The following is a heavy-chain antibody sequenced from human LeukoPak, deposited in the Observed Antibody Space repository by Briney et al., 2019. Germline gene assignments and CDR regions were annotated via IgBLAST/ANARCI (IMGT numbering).Heavy chain of an antibody. J-gene: IGHJ3*02. Sequence: GRSLRLSCAASGFTLSSYAMHWVRQAPGKGLEWVAVISYDGSNKYYADSVKGRFTISRDNSKNTLYLQMNSLRAEDTAVYYCASARFAVTNYYDSSGYYYGAFDIWGQGTMVTVSS. CDR2: ISYDGSNK. V-gene: IGHV3-30-3*01. CDR3: ASARFAVTNYYDSSGYYYGAFDI. D-gene: IGHD3-22*01. CDR1: GFTLSSYA.